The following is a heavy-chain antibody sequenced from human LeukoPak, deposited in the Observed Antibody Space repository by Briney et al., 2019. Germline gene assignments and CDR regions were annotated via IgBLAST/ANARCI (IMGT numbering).Heavy chain of an antibody. J-gene: IGHJ4*02. V-gene: IGHV1-46*01. Sequence: GASVKVCCKASGYTFTSYYMHWVRQAPGQGLEWMGIINPSGGSTSYAQKFQGRVTMTRDTSTSTVYMELSSLRSEDTAVYYCATYIAAASSVAYWGQGTLVTVSS. CDR1: GYTFTSYY. CDR3: ATYIAAASSVAY. CDR2: INPSGGST. D-gene: IGHD6-13*01.